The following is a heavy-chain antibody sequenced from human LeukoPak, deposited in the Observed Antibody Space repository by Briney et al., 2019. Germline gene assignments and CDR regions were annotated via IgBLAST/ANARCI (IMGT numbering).Heavy chain of an antibody. CDR2: INPNSGGT. Sequence: ASVTVSCKASGYTFTDYYMHWVRQAPGQGLEWVGWINPNSGGTNYAQKFQGRVTMAWDTSITTAYMELSRLRFDDSAVYYCAREDGVDTTLVAGCLDFWGQGTLVSVSS. CDR3: AREDGVDTTLVAGCLDF. V-gene: IGHV1-2*02. J-gene: IGHJ4*02. D-gene: IGHD5-18*01. CDR1: GYTFTDYY.